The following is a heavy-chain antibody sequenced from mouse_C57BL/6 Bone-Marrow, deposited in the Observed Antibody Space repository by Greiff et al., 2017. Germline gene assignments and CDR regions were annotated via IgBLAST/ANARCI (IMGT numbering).Heavy chain of an antibody. CDR3: ARGSTMVPYYYAMDY. V-gene: IGHV5-17*01. D-gene: IGHD2-1*01. CDR2: ISSGSSTI. Sequence: EVQLVESGGGLVKPGGSLKLSCAASGFTFSDYGMHWVRQAPEKGLEWVAYISSGSSTIYYADTVKGRFTISRDNAKNTLFLQMTSLRSEDTAMYYCARGSTMVPYYYAMDYWGQGTSVTVSS. CDR1: GFTFSDYG. J-gene: IGHJ4*01.